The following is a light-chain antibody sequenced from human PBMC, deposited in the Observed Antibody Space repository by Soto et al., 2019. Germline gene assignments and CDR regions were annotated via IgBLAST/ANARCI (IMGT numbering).Light chain of an antibody. V-gene: IGKV3-20*01. CDR3: QQFDTSLWT. J-gene: IGKJ1*01. CDR1: QSVSTNN. CDR2: GAS. Sequence: EIVLTQSPGTLSFSPGDIATLSCRASQSVSTNNFACYQQRPGQSPSLLIYGASSRSTGIPDMFSGSGSGTDFTLTISRLELEDFAVSYCQQFDTSLWTFGQGTKVDIK.